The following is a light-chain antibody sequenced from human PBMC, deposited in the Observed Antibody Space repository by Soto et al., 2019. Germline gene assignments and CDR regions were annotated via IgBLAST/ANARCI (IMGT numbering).Light chain of an antibody. V-gene: IGKV1-9*01. Sequence: IQLTQSPSSLSASVGDRVTITCQASRGISSYSAWYQQKPGKAPKLLVYSASTLQSGVPSRFSGSGSVQDFTLTISSLQPEDSATYFCQQLNSYPQTFGQGTRLEIK. CDR3: QQLNSYPQT. CDR2: SAS. J-gene: IGKJ5*01. CDR1: RGISSY.